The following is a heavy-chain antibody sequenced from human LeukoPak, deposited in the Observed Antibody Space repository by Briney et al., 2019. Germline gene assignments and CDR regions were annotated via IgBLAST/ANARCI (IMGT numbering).Heavy chain of an antibody. CDR2: ISGSGGST. V-gene: IGHV3-23*01. Sequence: GGSLRLSCAASGFTFSSYAMSWVRQAPGKGLEWVSAISGSGGSTYYADSVKGRFTISRDNSKNTLYLQMNSLRAEDTAVYYCAKHRDYCGSGSYQRYFDYWGQGTLVTVSS. J-gene: IGHJ4*02. CDR3: AKHRDYCGSGSYQRYFDY. CDR1: GFTFSSYA. D-gene: IGHD3-10*01.